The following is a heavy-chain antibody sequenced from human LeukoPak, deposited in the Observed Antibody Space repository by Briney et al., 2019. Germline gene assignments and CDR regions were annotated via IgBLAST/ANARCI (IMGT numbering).Heavy chain of an antibody. Sequence: GGSLRLSCAGSGFPFSSYTLHWVRQAPGKGLEWLAGTSYDETSKNYADSVKGRFTISRDNTKNTVFLQMNTLRVEDTAVYYCAASQYFEFWSGGDYWGQGTLVSVSS. D-gene: IGHD3/OR15-3a*01. CDR3: AASQYFEFWSGGDY. J-gene: IGHJ4*02. CDR2: TSYDETSK. V-gene: IGHV3-30-3*02. CDR1: GFPFSSYT.